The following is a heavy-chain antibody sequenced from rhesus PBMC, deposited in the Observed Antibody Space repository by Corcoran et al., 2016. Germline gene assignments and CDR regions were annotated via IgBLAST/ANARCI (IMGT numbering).Heavy chain of an antibody. CDR2: IYGCSTCT. CDR1: GGSTSINH. CDR3: SRGSRYDYSYGRSLDV. Sequence: QVQLQESGTGLVKPWETLSRTGSVAGGSTSINHGSGLRHPHGMGWEWFGYIYGCSTCTHSNPSLKSSVTLSVATSKSQFSLKLSSVSAADTAVYYCSRGSRYDYSYGRSLDVWGRGVLVTVSS. J-gene: IGHJ5-2*02. V-gene: IGHV4S11*01. D-gene: IGHD5-12*01.